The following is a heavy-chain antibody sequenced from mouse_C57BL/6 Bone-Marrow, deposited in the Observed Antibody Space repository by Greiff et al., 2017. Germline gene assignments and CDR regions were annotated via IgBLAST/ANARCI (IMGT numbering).Heavy chain of an antibody. Sequence: QVQLKESGPGLVQPSQSLSITCTVSGFSLTSYGVHWVRQSPGKGLEWLGVIWSGGSTDYNAAFISRLSISKDNSKSQVFFKMNSLQADDTAIYYCARTGRVPFAYWGQGTLVTVSA. D-gene: IGHD4-1*01. V-gene: IGHV2-2*01. CDR2: IWSGGST. CDR1: GFSLTSYG. J-gene: IGHJ3*01. CDR3: ARTGRVPFAY.